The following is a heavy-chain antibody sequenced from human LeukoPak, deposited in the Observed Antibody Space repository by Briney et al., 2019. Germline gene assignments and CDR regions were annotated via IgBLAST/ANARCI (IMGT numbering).Heavy chain of an antibody. CDR2: IYYSGST. D-gene: IGHD3-10*01. J-gene: IGHJ4*02. CDR3: ARRKGLWFGEVSVIDY. Sequence: SETLSLTCTVSGGSISSSSYYWGWIRQPPGKGLEWIGSIYYSGSTYYNPSLKSRVTISVDTSKNQFSLKLSSVTAADTAVYYCARRKGLWFGEVSVIDYWGQGTLVTVSS. V-gene: IGHV4-39*01. CDR1: GGSISSSSYY.